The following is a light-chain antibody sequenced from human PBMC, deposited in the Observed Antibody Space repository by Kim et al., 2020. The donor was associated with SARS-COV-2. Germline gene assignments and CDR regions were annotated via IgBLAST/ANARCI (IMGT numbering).Light chain of an antibody. Sequence: DVQMPQSPSSLSASVGDRVTITCRASQGIRNYLAWYQQRPGKVPKLLIYGATTLQSGVPSRFSGSGSGTDFTLTIRSLQLEDVATYYCQKYNSATRTFGQGTKVDIK. CDR3: QKYNSATRT. V-gene: IGKV1-27*01. CDR1: QGIRNY. CDR2: GAT. J-gene: IGKJ1*01.